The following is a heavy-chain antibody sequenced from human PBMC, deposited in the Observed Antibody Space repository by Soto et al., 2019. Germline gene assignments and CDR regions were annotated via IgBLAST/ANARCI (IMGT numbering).Heavy chain of an antibody. Sequence: QVQLQESGPGLVKPSQTLSLTCSVSGGSITSGGFYWSWIRQHPAKGLEWIAYIFHSGSTDFNPSLKGRIIISADTSKNQFSLKLTSVTAADTAVYYCVRGGIAGNWFDPWGQGTLVTVSS. V-gene: IGHV4-31*03. CDR1: GGSITSGGFY. CDR3: VRGGIAGNWFDP. D-gene: IGHD6-13*01. CDR2: IFHSGST. J-gene: IGHJ5*02.